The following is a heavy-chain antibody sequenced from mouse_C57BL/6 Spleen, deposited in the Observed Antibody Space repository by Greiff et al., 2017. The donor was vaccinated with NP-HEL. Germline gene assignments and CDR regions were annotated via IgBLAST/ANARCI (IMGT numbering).Heavy chain of an antibody. V-gene: IGHV1-80*01. Sequence: VQLQQSGAELVKPGASVKISCKASGYAFSSYWMNWVKQRPGKGLEWIGQIYPGDGDTNYNGKLKGKATLTADKSSSTAYLQLSSLTSEDTAVYYCARSAIYYYGSSYYAMDYWGQGTSVTVSS. CDR1: GYAFSSYW. CDR3: ARSAIYYYGSSYYAMDY. J-gene: IGHJ4*01. D-gene: IGHD1-1*01. CDR2: IYPGDGDT.